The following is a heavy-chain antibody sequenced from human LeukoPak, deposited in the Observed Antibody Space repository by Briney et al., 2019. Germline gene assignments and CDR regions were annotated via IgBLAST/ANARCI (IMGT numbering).Heavy chain of an antibody. CDR1: GGTFSSYA. J-gene: IGHJ4*02. CDR3: ASPSYYYGSGSQRDIFGY. Sequence: ASVKVSCKASGGTFSSYAISWVRQAPGQGLEWMGRIIPIFGIANYAQKFQGRVTITADKSTSTAYMELSSLRSEDTAVYYCASPSYYYGSGSQRDIFGYWGQGTLVTVSS. V-gene: IGHV1-69*04. D-gene: IGHD3-10*01. CDR2: IIPIFGIA.